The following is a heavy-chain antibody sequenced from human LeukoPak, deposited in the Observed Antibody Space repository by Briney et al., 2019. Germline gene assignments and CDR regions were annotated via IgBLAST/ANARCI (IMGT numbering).Heavy chain of an antibody. CDR1: GFTFSSYS. D-gene: IGHD3-10*01. CDR2: ITHSGST. V-gene: IGHV4-34*01. Sequence: GSLRLSCAASGFTFSSYSMNWVRQSPGKGLEWIGEITHSGSTNYNPSLKSRVTISVDTSKNQFSLKLSSVTAADTAVYYCARRLRFGAGIDYWAQGTLVTVSS. J-gene: IGHJ4*02. CDR3: ARRLRFGAGIDY.